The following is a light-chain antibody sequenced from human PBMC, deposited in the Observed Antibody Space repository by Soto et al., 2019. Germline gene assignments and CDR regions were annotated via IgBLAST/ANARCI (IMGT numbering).Light chain of an antibody. Sequence: QSALTQPASVSGSPGQSITISCTGTSIDVGAYNHVSWYQHHPGKAPKLMIYEVSNRPSGLSDRFSGSKSGNTASLTISGLQAEDEADYYCCSYTVSTTFVFGSGTKVTVL. CDR2: EVS. J-gene: IGLJ1*01. V-gene: IGLV2-14*01. CDR1: SIDVGAYNH. CDR3: CSYTVSTTFV.